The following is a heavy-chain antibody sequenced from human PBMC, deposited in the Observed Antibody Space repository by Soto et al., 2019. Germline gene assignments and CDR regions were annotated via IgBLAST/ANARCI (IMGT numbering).Heavy chain of an antibody. CDR1: GFTFGGDW. D-gene: IGHD3-22*01. V-gene: IGHV3-7*03. CDR2: INRVGSET. Sequence: EVQLVESGGGLVQPGESLRISCAGSGFTFGGDWMTWIRQAPGKGPEWVANINRVGSETYYMDSVKGRFTISRDNSRSSLFLQMNSLRAEDTAVYYCTRDLDTRGSAPISEYWGQGTLVTVSS. J-gene: IGHJ4*02. CDR3: TRDLDTRGSAPISEY.